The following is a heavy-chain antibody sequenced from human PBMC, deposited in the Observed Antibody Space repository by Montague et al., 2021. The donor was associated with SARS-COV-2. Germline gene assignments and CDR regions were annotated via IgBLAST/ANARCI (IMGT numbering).Heavy chain of an antibody. Sequence: PALVKPTQTLTLTCTFSGFSLKTSGEGVGWIRQSPGKAPEWLALIYWSDDKNYSPSLKSRLTISKDTSKNQVVLSMTNMGPVDTATYYCAHPRAYCGDTTCYRNWNFDLWGRGTLVTVSS. CDR2: IYWSDDK. CDR1: GFSLKTSGEG. V-gene: IGHV2-5*01. D-gene: IGHD2-2*01. CDR3: AHPRAYCGDTTCYRNWNFDL. J-gene: IGHJ2*01.